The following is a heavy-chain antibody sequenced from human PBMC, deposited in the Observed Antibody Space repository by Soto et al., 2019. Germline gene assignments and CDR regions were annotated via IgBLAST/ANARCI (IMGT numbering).Heavy chain of an antibody. CDR1: GGTFSSYA. CDR2: IIPIFGTT. V-gene: IGHV1-69*06. Sequence: SVKVSCKASGGTFSSYAISWVRQAPGQGLEWMGGIIPIFGTTNYARRFQGRVTITADKSTSTAYMELRSLRSEDTAVYYCARGTRSGSYYYYGLDVWGQGTTVTVSS. J-gene: IGHJ6*02. D-gene: IGHD1-26*01. CDR3: ARGTRSGSYYYYGLDV.